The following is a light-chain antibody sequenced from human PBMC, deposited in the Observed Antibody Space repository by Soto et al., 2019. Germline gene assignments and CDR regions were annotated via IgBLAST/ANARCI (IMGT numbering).Light chain of an antibody. Sequence: QSVLTQPASVSGSPGQSITISCAGTSSDVGGYTYVSWYQQHPGKAPKLMIYDVSNRPSGVSNRFSGSKSGNTASLTISGLQAEDEADYYSTSYTSSSTPYVFGRGSKVTVL. V-gene: IGLV2-14*01. CDR3: TSYTSSSTPYV. CDR1: SSDVGGYTY. J-gene: IGLJ1*01. CDR2: DVS.